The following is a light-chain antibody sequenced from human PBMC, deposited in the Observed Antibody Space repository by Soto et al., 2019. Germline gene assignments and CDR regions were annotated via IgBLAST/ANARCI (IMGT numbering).Light chain of an antibody. V-gene: IGKV1-39*01. J-gene: IGKJ5*01. CDR3: QQSFTTASIT. CDR1: QSISRN. Sequence: DIQMTQYPSSLSASVGDRVTITCRASQSISRNLNWYQHKPGKAPKLLIYAASSLQNGVTSRFRGGGSGKEFTLSINSLQPEDFGTYYCQQSFTTASITFGQGTRLEIK. CDR2: AAS.